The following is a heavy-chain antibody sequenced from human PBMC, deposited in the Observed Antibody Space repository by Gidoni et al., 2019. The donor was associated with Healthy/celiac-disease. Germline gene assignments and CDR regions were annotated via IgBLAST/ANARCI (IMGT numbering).Heavy chain of an antibody. Sequence: VQLLGSGGGVVRPGRSLGPSCPAPGFPSVSYGMHWVRQAPGKGLEWVAVIWYDGSNKYYADSVKGRFTISRDNSKNTLYLQMNSLRAEDTAVYYCARGRGDYYYYYYGMDVWGQGTTVTVSS. CDR2: IWYDGSNK. CDR3: ARGRGDYYYYYYGMDV. J-gene: IGHJ6*02. CDR1: GFPSVSYG. D-gene: IGHD4-17*01. V-gene: IGHV3-33*01.